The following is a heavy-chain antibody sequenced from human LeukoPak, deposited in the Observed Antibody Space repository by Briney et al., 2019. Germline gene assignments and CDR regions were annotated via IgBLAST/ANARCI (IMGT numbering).Heavy chain of an antibody. CDR2: IYHSGST. Sequence: SQTLSLTCTVSGGSISSGGYYWSWIRQPRGKGLEWIGYIYHSGSTYYNPSLKSRVTILVDRSKNQFSLRLSSVTAADTAVYYCARGGDFQVYYFDYWGQGTLVTVSS. CDR1: GGSISSGGYY. D-gene: IGHD3-3*01. V-gene: IGHV4-30-2*01. J-gene: IGHJ4*02. CDR3: ARGGDFQVYYFDY.